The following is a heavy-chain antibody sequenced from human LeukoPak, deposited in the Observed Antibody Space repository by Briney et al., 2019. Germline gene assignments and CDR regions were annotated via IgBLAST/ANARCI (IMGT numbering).Heavy chain of an antibody. V-gene: IGHV3-30-3*01. Sequence: GGSLRLSCAASGFTVSSNYMSWVRQAPGKGLEWVAATSHNEYNKYYADSVNGRFTISRDNSKNTLYLEVNSLRADDTAVYYCARGPGLAMGKGYFDYCGQGTLVTVSS. CDR1: GFTVSSNY. J-gene: IGHJ4*02. CDR2: TSHNEYNK. CDR3: ARGPGLAMGKGYFDY. D-gene: IGHD6-19*01.